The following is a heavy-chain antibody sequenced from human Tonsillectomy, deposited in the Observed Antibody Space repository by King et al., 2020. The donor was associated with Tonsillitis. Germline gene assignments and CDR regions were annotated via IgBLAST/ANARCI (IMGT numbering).Heavy chain of an antibody. CDR2: IYYSGST. Sequence: QLQESGPGLVKPSETLSLTCTVSGGSISSYYWNWIRQPPGKGLEWIGYIYYSGSTNYNPSLKSRVTISVDMSKNQFSLELSSVTAADTAVYYCARGPRSSSLLNFDCWGQGTLVTVSS. D-gene: IGHD6-13*01. J-gene: IGHJ4*02. CDR3: ARGPRSSSLLNFDC. CDR1: GGSISSYY. V-gene: IGHV4-59*01.